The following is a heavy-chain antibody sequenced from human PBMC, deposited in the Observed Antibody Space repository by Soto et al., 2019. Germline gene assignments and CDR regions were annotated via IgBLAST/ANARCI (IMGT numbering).Heavy chain of an antibody. CDR3: AKSIAAYNFYCYYGMDV. CDR2: ILYDGGKN. D-gene: IGHD6-6*01. V-gene: IGHV3-30*18. Sequence: QVQLVESGGGVVQPGRSLRLSCAASGFTFNNYGMHWVRQDPGKWLERGAHILYDGGKNYYADSVKGRFTISRDNSKNALYLQMNSLTAADTAVYFCAKSIAAYNFYCYYGMDVCVQGTAVTVSS. CDR1: GFTFNNYG. J-gene: IGHJ6*02.